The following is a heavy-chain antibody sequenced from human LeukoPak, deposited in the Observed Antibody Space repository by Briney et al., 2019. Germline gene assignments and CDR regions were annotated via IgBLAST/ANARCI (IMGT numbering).Heavy chain of an antibody. D-gene: IGHD1-7*01. J-gene: IGHJ4*02. CDR2: ISGSGTGT. V-gene: IGHV3-23*01. CDR1: GFTFSSSA. Sequence: GGSLRLSCAASGFTFSSSAMSWVRQAPGKGLYWVSAISGSGTGTYYADSVKGRFTISRDNSKNTLYLQMNSLRAEDTAVYYCAIEGGTGTRFDHWGQGTLVTVSS. CDR3: AIEGGTGTRFDH.